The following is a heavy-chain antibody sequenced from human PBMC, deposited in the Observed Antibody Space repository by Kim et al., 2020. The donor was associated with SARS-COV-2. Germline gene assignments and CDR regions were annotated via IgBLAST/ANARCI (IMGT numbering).Heavy chain of an antibody. CDR3: AKDSGVAAGCFDI. V-gene: IGHV3-9*01. Sequence: GGSLRLSCAASGFTFGDYAMHWFRQAPGKGLEWVSGISWNIGSIGYADSVKGRFTISRANSKNSLYLQMNSLRAEDTALYYCAKDSGVAAGCFDICGQGTMVTVSS. D-gene: IGHD6-13*01. CDR2: ISWNIGSI. CDR1: GFTFGDYA. J-gene: IGHJ3*02.